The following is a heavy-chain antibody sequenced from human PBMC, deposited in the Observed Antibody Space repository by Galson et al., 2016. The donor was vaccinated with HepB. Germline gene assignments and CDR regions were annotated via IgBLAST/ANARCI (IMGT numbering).Heavy chain of an antibody. D-gene: IGHD1/OR15-1a*01. CDR1: GFTFSNYA. J-gene: IGHJ4*02. Sequence: SLRLSCAASGFTFSNYAMTWVRQAPGKGLEWVSGILGDGDTTYYADSVKGRSSISRDKSKNTLFLQMNSLSAEDTAVYHCAKAEKWEHDFWGQGTLVTVSS. CDR2: ILGDGDTT. CDR3: AKAEKWEHDF. V-gene: IGHV3-23*01.